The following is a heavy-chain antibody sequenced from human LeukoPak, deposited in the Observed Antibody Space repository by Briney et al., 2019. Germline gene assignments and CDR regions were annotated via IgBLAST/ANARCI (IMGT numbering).Heavy chain of an antibody. V-gene: IGHV3-21*01. CDR2: ISSSSSYI. CDR3: ARDPRPGSYSIDY. D-gene: IGHD1-26*01. Sequence: GGSLRLSCAASGFTFSSYSMNWVRQAPGKGLEWVSSISSSSSYIYYADSVKGRFTISRDNAKNSLYLQMNSLGAEDTAVYYCARDPRPGSYSIDYWGQGTLVTVSS. J-gene: IGHJ4*02. CDR1: GFTFSSYS.